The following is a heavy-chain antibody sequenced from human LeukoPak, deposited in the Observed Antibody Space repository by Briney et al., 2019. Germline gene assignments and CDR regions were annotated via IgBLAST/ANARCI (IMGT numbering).Heavy chain of an antibody. CDR3: ATWAATLLGTDH. D-gene: IGHD3-3*01. V-gene: IGHV3-30*02. CDR1: GFSFRELG. Sequence: GGSLRLSCAASGFSFRELGMYWVRQAPGKGLEWVAFIRYDGSAKFYSESVRGRFAISRDNSKNTLFLQMGSLRADDTALYYCATWAATLLGTDHWGQGTLVTVSS. J-gene: IGHJ5*02. CDR2: IRYDGSAK.